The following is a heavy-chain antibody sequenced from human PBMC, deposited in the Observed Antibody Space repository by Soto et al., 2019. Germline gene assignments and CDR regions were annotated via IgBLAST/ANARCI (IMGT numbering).Heavy chain of an antibody. Sequence: GSLRLSCAASGFTFSSYAMHWVRQAPGKGLEWVAVISYDGSNKYYADSVKGRFTISRDNSKNTLYLQMNSLRAEDTAVYYCAREGGVSYYYYGMDVWGQGTTVTVSS. J-gene: IGHJ6*02. D-gene: IGHD3-16*01. CDR2: ISYDGSNK. CDR3: AREGGVSYYYYGMDV. V-gene: IGHV3-30-3*01. CDR1: GFTFSSYA.